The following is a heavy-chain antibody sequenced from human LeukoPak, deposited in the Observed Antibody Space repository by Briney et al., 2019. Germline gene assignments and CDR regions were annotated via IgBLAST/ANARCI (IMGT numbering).Heavy chain of an antibody. CDR3: ARVPHNCSGDRCYSRWFDP. Sequence: SETLSLTCAVYGGSFSGHSWSWIRQPPGKGLEWIGEVIHGGSTNYNPSLKSRVIISLDTSKNQFSLKLNSVNAADTAVYYCARVPHNCSGDRCYSRWFDPWGQGTLVIVPS. V-gene: IGHV4-34*12. D-gene: IGHD2-15*01. J-gene: IGHJ5*02. CDR2: VIHGGST. CDR1: GGSFSGHS.